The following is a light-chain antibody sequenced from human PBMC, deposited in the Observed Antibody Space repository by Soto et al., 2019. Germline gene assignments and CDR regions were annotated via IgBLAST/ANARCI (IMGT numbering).Light chain of an antibody. Sequence: QSVLTQPPSVSGAPGQRVTISCTGSSSNIGAGHVVHWYQQFPGRAPNLLIYGSSNRPSGVPDRFSGSKSGTSASMAITGLQAEDEADYYCQSYDNVLSASVFGGGTKLTVL. J-gene: IGLJ2*01. V-gene: IGLV1-40*01. CDR3: QSYDNVLSASV. CDR2: GSS. CDR1: SSNIGAGHV.